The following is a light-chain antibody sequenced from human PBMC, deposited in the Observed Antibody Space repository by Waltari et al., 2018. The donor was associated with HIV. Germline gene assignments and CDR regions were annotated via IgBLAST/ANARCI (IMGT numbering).Light chain of an antibody. CDR3: QQYGSSPPFT. J-gene: IGKJ2*01. Sequence: LVLTQSPGTLSSSSGATVTLSCRAIQTIESNYLAWYQHIPGQPPKFLIFGASKRAKGVPDRFSGNGSGTDFSLTISRLEPEDSAVYFCQQYGSSPPFTFGHGTTLEI. CDR2: GAS. CDR1: QTIESNY. V-gene: IGKV3-20*01.